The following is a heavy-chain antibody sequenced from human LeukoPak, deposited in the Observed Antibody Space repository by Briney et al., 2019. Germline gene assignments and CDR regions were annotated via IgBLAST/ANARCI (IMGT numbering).Heavy chain of an antibody. J-gene: IGHJ4*02. CDR3: AGAPAGSLDWLSPFDY. CDR1: GGSISSANYY. CDR2: IYASGNT. Sequence: QASETLSLTCTVSGGSISSANYYWSWIRQPAGKRLAWIGRIYASGNTNYNPSLNSRVTISVDTSKNQLSLKLSSVTAADTAVYYCAGAPAGSLDWLSPFDYWGRGTLVTVSS. V-gene: IGHV4-61*02. D-gene: IGHD2-2*01.